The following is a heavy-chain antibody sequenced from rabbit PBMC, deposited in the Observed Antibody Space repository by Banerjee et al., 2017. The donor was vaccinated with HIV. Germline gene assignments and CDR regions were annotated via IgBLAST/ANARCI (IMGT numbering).Heavy chain of an antibody. D-gene: IGHD6-1*01. CDR2: IYAGSSGST. CDR1: GIDFSSYYY. Sequence: QEQLVESGGGLVQPEGSLTLTCTASGIDFSSYYYMCWVRQAPGKGLEWIACIYAGSSGSTYYASWAKGRFTISKTSSTTVTLQMTSLTAADTATYFCATRYVGYTSYAYTFNLWGQGTLVTVS. V-gene: IGHV1S45*01. J-gene: IGHJ4*01. CDR3: ATRYVGYTSYAYTFNL.